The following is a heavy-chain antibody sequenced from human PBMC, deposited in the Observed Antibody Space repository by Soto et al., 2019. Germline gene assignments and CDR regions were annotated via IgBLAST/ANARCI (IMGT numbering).Heavy chain of an antibody. Sequence: GGSLRLSCAASGFMFSAYTMNWVRQVPGKGXXXXXXXXXXXSYIDYADSLRGRFTVSRDNARNSLYLQIDSLGVEDTAVYYCATPYYFNHWGPGTLVTVSS. CDR1: GFMFSAYT. V-gene: IGHV3-21*06. D-gene: IGHD3-16*01. CDR2: XXXXXSYI. CDR3: ATPYYFNH. J-gene: IGHJ1*01.